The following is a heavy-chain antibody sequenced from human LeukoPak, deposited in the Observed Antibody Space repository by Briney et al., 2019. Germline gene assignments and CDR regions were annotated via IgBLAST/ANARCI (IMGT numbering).Heavy chain of an antibody. J-gene: IGHJ4*02. CDR1: GGSFSGYY. CDR2: INHSGST. V-gene: IGHV4-34*01. Sequence: PSETLSLTCAVYGGSFSGYYWSWIRQPPGKGLEWIGEINHSGSTHYNPSLKSRVTISVDTSKNQFSLKLSSVTAADTAVYYCARRGTAMVTLRYWGQGTLVTVSS. CDR3: ARRGTAMVTLRY. D-gene: IGHD5-18*01.